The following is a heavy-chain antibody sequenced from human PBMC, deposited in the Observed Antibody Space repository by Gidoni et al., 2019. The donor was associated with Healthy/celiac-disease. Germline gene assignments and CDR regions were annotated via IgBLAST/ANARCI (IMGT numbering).Heavy chain of an antibody. CDR2: VNPSGST. D-gene: IGHD1-26*01. CDR1: GGSVSGDY. V-gene: IGHV4-34*01. J-gene: IGHJ6*02. Sequence: QVQLQQWGAGLLKPSETLSRTCAVYGGSVSGDYWSWIRQPPGKGLEWIGEVNPSGSTNYNPSLKSRVTISVDTSKNQFSLKLSSVTAADTAVYYCARGVGIVGAPYYYYYYGMDVWGQGTTVTVSS. CDR3: ARGVGIVGAPYYYYYYGMDV.